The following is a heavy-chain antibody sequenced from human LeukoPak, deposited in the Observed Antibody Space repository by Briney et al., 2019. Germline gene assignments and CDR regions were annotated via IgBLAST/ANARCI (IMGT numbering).Heavy chain of an antibody. J-gene: IGHJ6*02. Sequence: ASVKVSCKASGYTFTSYDINWGRQATGQGLEWMGWMNPNSGNTGYAQKFQGRVTMTRNTSISTAYMELSSLRSEDTAVYYCAREGTGDQDYYYYGMDVWGQGTTVTVSS. CDR2: MNPNSGNT. CDR3: AREGTGDQDYYYYGMDV. V-gene: IGHV1-8*01. CDR1: GYTFTSYD. D-gene: IGHD7-27*01.